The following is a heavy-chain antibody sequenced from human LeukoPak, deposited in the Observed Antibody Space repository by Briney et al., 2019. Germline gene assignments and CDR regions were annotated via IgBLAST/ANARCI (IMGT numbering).Heavy chain of an antibody. CDR2: ISAYNGNT. J-gene: IGHJ6*02. CDR1: GYTFTSYG. Sequence: GASVKVSCKASGYTFTSYGISWVRQAPGQGLEWMGWISAYNGNTNYAQKLQGRVTMTTDTSTSTAYMELRSLRSDDTAVYYCASDPQSTSDYDILTDNYYYYGMDVWGQGTTVTVSS. V-gene: IGHV1-18*01. D-gene: IGHD3-9*01. CDR3: ASDPQSTSDYDILTDNYYYYGMDV.